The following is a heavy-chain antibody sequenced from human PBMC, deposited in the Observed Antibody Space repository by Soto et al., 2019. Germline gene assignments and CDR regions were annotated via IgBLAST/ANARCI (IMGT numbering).Heavy chain of an antibody. D-gene: IGHD5-18*01. CDR2: IYWDDDK. J-gene: IGHJ4*02. CDR3: EHSLYGYSYSPS. V-gene: IGHV2-5*02. Sequence: QITLKESGPTLVKPTQTLTLTCTFSGFSLSTSGVGVGWIRQPPGKALEWLALIYWDDDKRYSPSLKSRLTIPKDTSKHQVVLTMTNMVPVDTATYFCEHSLYGYSYSPSWGQGTLLTVSS. CDR1: GFSLSTSGVG.